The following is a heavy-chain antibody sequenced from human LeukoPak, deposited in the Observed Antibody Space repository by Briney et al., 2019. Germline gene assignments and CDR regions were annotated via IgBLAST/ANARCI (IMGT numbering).Heavy chain of an antibody. Sequence: GGSLRLSCAASGFTFDDYAMNWVRQALGKGLEWVSGISWDSGSTCYADSVKGRFTISRDNAKNSLYLQMNSLRAEDTAFYYSAKEGEPGYHHCFDYWGQGTLVTVSS. CDR1: GFTFDDYA. CDR2: ISWDSGST. V-gene: IGHV3-9*01. CDR3: AKEGEPGYHHCFDY. D-gene: IGHD5-12*01. J-gene: IGHJ4*02.